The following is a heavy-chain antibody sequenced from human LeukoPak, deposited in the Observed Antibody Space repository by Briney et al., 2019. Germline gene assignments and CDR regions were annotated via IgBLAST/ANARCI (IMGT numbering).Heavy chain of an antibody. CDR3: AQDTAMPNGGY. J-gene: IGHJ4*02. D-gene: IGHD5-18*01. CDR1: GGSISSSSYY. Sequence: PSETLSLTCTVSGGSISSSSYYWGWIRQPPGKGLEWIGEINHSGSTNYNPSLKSRVTISVDTSKNQFSLKLSSVTAADTAVYYCAQDTAMPNGGYWGQGTLVTVSS. V-gene: IGHV4-39*07. CDR2: INHSGST.